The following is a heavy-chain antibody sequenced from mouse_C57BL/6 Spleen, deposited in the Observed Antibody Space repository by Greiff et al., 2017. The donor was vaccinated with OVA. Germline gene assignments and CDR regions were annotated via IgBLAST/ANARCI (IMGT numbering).Heavy chain of an antibody. Sequence: QVQLQQPGAELVKPGASVKLSCKASGYTFTSYWMQWVKQRPGQGLEWIGEIDPSDSDTTYNQKFKGKATLTVDTSSSTAYMQLSSLTSEDSAVYYCARTPRYYFDYWGQGTTLTVSS. CDR1: GYTFTSYW. J-gene: IGHJ2*01. CDR3: ARTPRYYFDY. D-gene: IGHD3-1*01. CDR2: IDPSDSDT. V-gene: IGHV1-50*01.